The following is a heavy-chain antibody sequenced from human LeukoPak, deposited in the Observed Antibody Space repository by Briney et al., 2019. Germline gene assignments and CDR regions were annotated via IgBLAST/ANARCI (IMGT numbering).Heavy chain of an antibody. J-gene: IGHJ4*02. CDR1: GGSFSGYY. CDR3: ARGRSYYDFPIDY. V-gene: IGHV4-34*01. CDR2: INHSRST. D-gene: IGHD3-3*01. Sequence: SETLSLTCAVYGGSFSGYYWSWIRQPPGKGLEWIGEINHSRSTNYNPSLKSRVTISVDTSKNQFSLKLSSVTAADTAVYYCARGRSYYDFPIDYWGQGTLVTVSS.